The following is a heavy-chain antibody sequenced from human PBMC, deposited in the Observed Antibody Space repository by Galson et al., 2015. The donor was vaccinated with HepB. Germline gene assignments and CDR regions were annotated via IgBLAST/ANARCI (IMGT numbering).Heavy chain of an antibody. J-gene: IGHJ6*02. CDR3: ARGGYSYGMGILYYYGMDV. CDR2: MNPNSGNT. CDR1: GYTFTSYD. V-gene: IGHV1-8*01. Sequence: SVKVSCKAFGYTFTSYDINWVRQATGQGLEWMGWMNPNSGNTGYAQKFQGRVTMTRNTSISTAYMELSSLRSEDTAVYYCARGGYSYGMGILYYYGMDVWGQGTTVTVSS. D-gene: IGHD5-18*01.